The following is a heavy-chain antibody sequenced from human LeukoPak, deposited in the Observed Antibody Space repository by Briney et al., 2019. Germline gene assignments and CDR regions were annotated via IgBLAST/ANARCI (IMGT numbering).Heavy chain of an antibody. CDR2: INPNSGNT. J-gene: IGHJ4*02. V-gene: IGHV1-8*01. D-gene: IGHD3-10*01. Sequence: ASVKVSCKASGYTFTSYDINWVRQATGQGLEWMGWINPNSGNTGYAQKFQGRVTMTRNTSISTAYMELSSLRSEDTAVYYCARGFREKRITMVRRFDYWGQGTLVTVSS. CDR3: ARGFREKRITMVRRFDY. CDR1: GYTFTSYD.